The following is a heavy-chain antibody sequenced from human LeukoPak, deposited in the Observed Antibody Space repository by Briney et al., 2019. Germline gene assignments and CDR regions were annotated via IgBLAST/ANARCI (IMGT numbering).Heavy chain of an antibody. CDR3: AKEDSVLGFDY. CDR1: GGSVNSGSYY. CDR2: IYYTGIT. D-gene: IGHD2-15*01. V-gene: IGHV4-61*01. J-gene: IGHJ4*02. Sequence: PSETLSLTCAVSGGSVNSGSYYWRWIRQHPGKGLEWIGYIYYTGITNYNPSLKSRVTISVDTSKNQFSLKLSSVTAADTAVYYCAKEDSVLGFDYWGQGTLVTVSS.